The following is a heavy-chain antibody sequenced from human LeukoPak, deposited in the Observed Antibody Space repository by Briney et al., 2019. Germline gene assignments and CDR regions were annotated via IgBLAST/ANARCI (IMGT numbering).Heavy chain of an antibody. J-gene: IGHJ4*02. CDR3: ARYPGGQPSRRFFDY. CDR1: GYTFTGYY. V-gene: IGHV1-2*02. Sequence: ASVKVSCKSSGYTFTGYYMHWVRQAPGQGLEWMGWINPNSGDANYAQKFQGRVTMTRDTSISTAYMELSRLRSDDTAIYYCARYPGGQPSRRFFDYWGQGTLVTVSS. CDR2: INPNSGDA. D-gene: IGHD1-14*01.